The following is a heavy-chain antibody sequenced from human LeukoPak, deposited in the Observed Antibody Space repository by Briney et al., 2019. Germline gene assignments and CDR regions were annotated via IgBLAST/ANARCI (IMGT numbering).Heavy chain of an antibody. V-gene: IGHV3-23*01. D-gene: IGHD4-23*01. J-gene: IGHJ4*02. CDR1: GLSFNNYA. CDR3: AKDWTTVVTPKGYYFDS. CDR2: ISTTGGST. Sequence: PGRSLRLSCAASGLSFNNYAMSWVRQAPGKGLEWVSAISTTGGSTYYADSVKGRFTVSRDNSKNSLFLQMDSLRVEDTALYYCAKDWTTVVTPKGYYFDSWGQGTLVTVSS.